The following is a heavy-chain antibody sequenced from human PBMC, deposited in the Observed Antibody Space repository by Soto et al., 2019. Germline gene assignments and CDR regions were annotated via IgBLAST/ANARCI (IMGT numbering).Heavy chain of an antibody. V-gene: IGHV3-74*01. Sequence: GGSLRLSCAASGFTFSSYWMHWVRQAPGKGLVWVSRINSDGSSTSYADSVKGRFIISRDNAKDTLYLQMNSLRAEDTAVYYCAVAGASPAAMGYWGQGTLVTVSS. CDR3: AVAGASPAAMGY. CDR2: INSDGSST. J-gene: IGHJ4*02. D-gene: IGHD6-25*01. CDR1: GFTFSSYW.